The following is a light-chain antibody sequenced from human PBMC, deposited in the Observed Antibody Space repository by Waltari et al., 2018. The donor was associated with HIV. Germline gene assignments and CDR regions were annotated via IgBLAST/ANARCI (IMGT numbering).Light chain of an antibody. CDR3: SSYTSSSSWV. CDR1: SSDVGGYNY. CDR2: EVS. Sequence: QSVLTQPASVSGSPGQSITISCTGTSSDVGGYNYVSWYQQHPGKAPKLMIYEVSNRPSGVSKCCSGSKSGNTASLTISGLQAEDEADYYCSSYTSSSSWVFGGGTKLTVL. V-gene: IGLV2-14*01. J-gene: IGLJ3*02.